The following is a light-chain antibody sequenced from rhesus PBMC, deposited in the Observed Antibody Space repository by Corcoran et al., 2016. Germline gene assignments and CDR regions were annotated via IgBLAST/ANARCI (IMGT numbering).Light chain of an antibody. Sequence: DIQMTQSPSSLSASVGDKVTITCRASQGISSWLAWYQPKPGKAPKLLIYKATSLQSGVPSRFSGSGSSTDFTLTISSLQPEDFATYYCLQYSSSPFTFGPGTKLDIK. V-gene: IGKV1-22*01. CDR2: KAT. CDR3: LQYSSSPFT. J-gene: IGKJ3*01. CDR1: QGISSW.